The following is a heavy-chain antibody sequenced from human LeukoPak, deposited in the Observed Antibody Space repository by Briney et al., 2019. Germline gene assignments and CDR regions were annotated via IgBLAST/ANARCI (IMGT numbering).Heavy chain of an antibody. D-gene: IGHD6-19*01. J-gene: IGHJ4*02. V-gene: IGHV3-21*01. CDR2: ISSSSSYI. CDR1: GFTFSSYS. CDR3: ARAEKIAVAGMGYYFDY. Sequence: GGSLRLSCAASGFTFSSYSMNWVRQAPGKGLEWVSSISSSSSYIYYADSVKGRFTISRDNAKNSLYLQMNSLRAEDTAVYYCARAEKIAVAGMGYYFDYWGQGTLVAVSS.